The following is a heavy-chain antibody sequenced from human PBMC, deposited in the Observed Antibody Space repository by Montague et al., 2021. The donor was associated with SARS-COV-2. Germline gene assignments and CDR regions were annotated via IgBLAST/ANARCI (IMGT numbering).Heavy chain of an antibody. V-gene: IGHV4-34*01. Sequence: SETLSLTCAVYGGSFSGYYWSWIRQPPGKGLEWIGEINHSGSTNYNPSLKSRVTISVDTSKNQFSLKLSSVTAADTAVYYCARVAESTYYDFWSGYLRFYYFDYWSQGTLVTVSS. CDR3: ARVAESTYYDFWSGYLRFYYFDY. D-gene: IGHD3-3*01. J-gene: IGHJ4*02. CDR2: INHSGST. CDR1: GGSFSGYY.